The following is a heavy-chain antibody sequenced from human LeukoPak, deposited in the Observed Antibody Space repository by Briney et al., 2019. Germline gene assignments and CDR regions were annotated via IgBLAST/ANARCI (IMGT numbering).Heavy chain of an antibody. D-gene: IGHD1-26*01. J-gene: IGHJ4*02. V-gene: IGHV4-34*01. CDR2: INHSGST. Sequence: SETLSLTCAVYGGSFSGYYWSWIRQPPGKGLEWIGEINHSGSTNNNPSLKSRVTISVDTSKNQFSLKLSSVTAADTAVYYCARGEVGANYYFDYWGQGTLVTVSS. CDR1: GGSFSGYY. CDR3: ARGEVGANYYFDY.